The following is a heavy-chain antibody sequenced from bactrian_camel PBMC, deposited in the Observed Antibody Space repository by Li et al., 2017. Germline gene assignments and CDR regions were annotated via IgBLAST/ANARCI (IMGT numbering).Heavy chain of an antibody. V-gene: IGHV3S40*01. CDR1: GFLFSAYE. Sequence: VQLVESGGGLVQPGGSLRLSCAASGFLFSAYEMSWVRQAPGKGLEWVSSISSGDGSTTIYADPVKGRFITSRDNAKNTVYLRMNSLKSEDTALYYCATEEGYGGSWYRLDYWG. D-gene: IGHD6*01. CDR3: ATEEGYGGSWYRLDY. CDR2: ISSGDGSTT. J-gene: IGHJ4*01.